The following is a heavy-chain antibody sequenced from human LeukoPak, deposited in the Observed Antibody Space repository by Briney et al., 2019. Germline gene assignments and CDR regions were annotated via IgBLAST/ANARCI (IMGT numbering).Heavy chain of an antibody. V-gene: IGHV4-4*02. D-gene: IGHD2-2*01. CDR2: IYHSGST. CDR3: ARVLGYCSSTSCWGGYYWFDP. J-gene: IGHJ5*02. CDR1: GGSISSSNW. Sequence: SETLSLTCAVSGGSISSSNWWSWVRQPPGKGLEWIGEIYHSGSTNYNPSLKSRVTISVDKSKNQFSLKLSSVTAADTAVYYCARVLGYCSSTSCWGGYYWFDPWGQGTLVTVSS.